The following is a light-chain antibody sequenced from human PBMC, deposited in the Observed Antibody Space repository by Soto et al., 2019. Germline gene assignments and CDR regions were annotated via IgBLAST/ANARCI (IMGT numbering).Light chain of an antibody. V-gene: IGLV2-14*01. Sequence: QSALTQPASVSGSPGQSITISCTGTSSDIGVYKYVSWYQQHPGKAPNLMIYEVSNRPSGVSNRFSGSKSGNTASLTISGLQAEDEADYYCSSYTSSSTVVLGGGTKLTVL. CDR3: SSYTSSSTVV. CDR1: SSDIGVYKY. J-gene: IGLJ2*01. CDR2: EVS.